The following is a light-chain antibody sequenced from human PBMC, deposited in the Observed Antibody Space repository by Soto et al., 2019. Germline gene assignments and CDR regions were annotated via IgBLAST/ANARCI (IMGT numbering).Light chain of an antibody. V-gene: IGKV3-20*01. CDR3: QQYGSSPWT. CDR1: QSVSSSY. J-gene: IGKJ1*01. Sequence: EIVLTQSPGTLSLSPGERATLSRRASQSVSSSYLAWYQQKPGQAPRLLIYGASSRATGIPDRFSGSGSGTDFPLPISRLEPEDFAVYYCQQYGSSPWTFGQGTKVDIK. CDR2: GAS.